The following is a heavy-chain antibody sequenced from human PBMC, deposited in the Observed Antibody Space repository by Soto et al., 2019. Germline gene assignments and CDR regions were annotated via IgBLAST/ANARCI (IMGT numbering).Heavy chain of an antibody. D-gene: IGHD6-6*01. CDR3: AKERESMCLY. Sequence: GGSLRLSCAASGFTFSSYGMHWVRQAPGKGLEWVAVISYDGSNKYYADSVKGRFTISRDNSKNTLYLQMNSLRAEDTAVYHCAKERESMCLYWGQGTLVTVSS. CDR2: ISYDGSNK. J-gene: IGHJ4*02. CDR1: GFTFSSYG. V-gene: IGHV3-30*18.